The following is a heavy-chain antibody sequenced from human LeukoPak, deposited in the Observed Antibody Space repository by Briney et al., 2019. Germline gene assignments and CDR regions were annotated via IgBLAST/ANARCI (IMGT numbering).Heavy chain of an antibody. V-gene: IGHV4-59*01. CDR2: IYYSGST. J-gene: IGHJ3*02. Sequence: SETLSLTCTVSGGSISSYYWSWIRQPPGRGLEWIGYIYYSGSTNYNPSLKSRVTISVDTSKNQFSLKLSSVTAADTAVYYCARTNDLDAFDIWGQGTMVTVSS. CDR3: ARTNDLDAFDI. CDR1: GGSISSYY.